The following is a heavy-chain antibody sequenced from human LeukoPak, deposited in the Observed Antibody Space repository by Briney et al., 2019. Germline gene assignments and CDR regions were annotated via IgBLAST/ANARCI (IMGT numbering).Heavy chain of an antibody. D-gene: IGHD2-15*01. V-gene: IGHV4-59*08. CDR3: ARSRGLAGAATVIDF. CDR1: GGSISTHY. CDR2: GYYSEIT. J-gene: IGHJ4*02. Sequence: SETLSLTCTVSGGSISTHYWTFIRQPPGKGLEWIGYGYYSEITDYNPSLKSRVTISVDTSKNQFSLNLNSVTAADTAVYYCARSRGLAGAATVIDFWGQGILITVSS.